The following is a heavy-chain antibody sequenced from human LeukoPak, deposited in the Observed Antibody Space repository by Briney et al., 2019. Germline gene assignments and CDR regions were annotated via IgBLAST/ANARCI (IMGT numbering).Heavy chain of an antibody. CDR2: MNPNSGNT. Sequence: ASVKVSCKASGYTFTSYDINWVRQATGQGLEWMGWMNPNSGNTGYAQKFQGRVTMTRNTSISTSYIELNSLRSEDTAVYYCARSGGNPHYYYYYYMDVWGKGTTVTVSS. V-gene: IGHV1-8*01. D-gene: IGHD4-23*01. CDR1: GYTFTSYD. J-gene: IGHJ6*03. CDR3: ARSGGNPHYYYYYYMDV.